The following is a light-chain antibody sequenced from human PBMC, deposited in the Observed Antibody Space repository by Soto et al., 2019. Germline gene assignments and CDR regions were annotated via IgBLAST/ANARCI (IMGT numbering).Light chain of an antibody. CDR2: GAS. CDR3: QQYNNWPPWT. CDR1: QSVTSSY. J-gene: IGKJ1*01. Sequence: EIVLTQSPGTLSLSPGERATLSCRAGQSVTSSYLAWYQQKPGQAPRLLIYGASSRATGIPDRFSGRGSGTEFTLTISSLQSEDFAVYYCQQYNNWPPWTFGQGTKVDIK. V-gene: IGKV3-20*01.